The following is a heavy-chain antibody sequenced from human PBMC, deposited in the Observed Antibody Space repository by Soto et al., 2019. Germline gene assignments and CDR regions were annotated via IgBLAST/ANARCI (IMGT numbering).Heavy chain of an antibody. CDR1: GYTFTSYG. Sequence: ASVKVSCKASGYTFTSYGISWVRQDPGQGLEWMGWISAYNGNTNYAQKLQGRVTMTTDTSTSTAYMELRSLRSDDTAVYYCARTWIQLWLYAFDIWGQGTMVTVSS. J-gene: IGHJ3*02. V-gene: IGHV1-18*01. CDR2: ISAYNGNT. CDR3: ARTWIQLWLYAFDI. D-gene: IGHD5-18*01.